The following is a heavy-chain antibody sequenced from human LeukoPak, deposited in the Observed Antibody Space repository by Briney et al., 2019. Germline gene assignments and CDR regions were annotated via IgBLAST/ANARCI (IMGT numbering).Heavy chain of an antibody. V-gene: IGHV1-2*06. CDR3: ARTINHCSSTSCSDP. Sequence: GASVKVSCTASGYTFTGYYMHWVRQAPGQGLEWVGRINPNSGGTNYAQKFQGRVTMTRDTSISTAYMELSRLRSDDTAVYYCARTINHCSSTSCSDPWGQGTLVTVSS. CDR2: INPNSGGT. CDR1: GYTFTGYY. D-gene: IGHD2-2*01. J-gene: IGHJ5*02.